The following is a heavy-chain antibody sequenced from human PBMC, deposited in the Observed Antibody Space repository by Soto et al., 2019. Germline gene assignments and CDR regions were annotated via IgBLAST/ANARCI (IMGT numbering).Heavy chain of an antibody. D-gene: IGHD2-21*02. V-gene: IGHV3-23*01. CDR2: ISSSGYST. Sequence: PGGSLRLSCAASGFTFNNYAMSWVRQAPGKGLEWVSAISSSGYSTYYADSVKGRFTISRDNSKNTVYLQMNNLRAEDTAVYYCAEGSVVVAAKFDSWGQGTLGTVSS. CDR1: GFTFNNYA. CDR3: AEGSVVVAAKFDS. J-gene: IGHJ4*02.